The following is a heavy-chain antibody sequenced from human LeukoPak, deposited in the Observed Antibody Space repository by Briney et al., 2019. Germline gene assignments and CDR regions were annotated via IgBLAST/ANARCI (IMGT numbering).Heavy chain of an antibody. CDR1: GFTFSTYW. V-gene: IGHV3-7*04. J-gene: IGHJ6*02. CDR2: INQEGGER. CDR3: VRDMDV. Sequence: GGSLRLSCAASGFTFSTYWMTWVRQAPGKGLEWVANINQEGGERHHVDSVRGRFTISRDNAKNSLYLQMNSLRGEDTAVYYCVRDMDVWGQGTTVTVSS.